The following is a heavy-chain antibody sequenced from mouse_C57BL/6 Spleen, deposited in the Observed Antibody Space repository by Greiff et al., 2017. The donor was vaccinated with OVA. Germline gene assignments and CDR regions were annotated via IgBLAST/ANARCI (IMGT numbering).Heavy chain of an antibody. J-gene: IGHJ1*03. Sequence: EVKLVESGPGLVKPSQSLSLTCSVTGYSITSGYYWNWIRQFPGNKLEWMGYISYDGSNNYNPSLKNRISITRDTSKNQFFLKLNSVTTEDTATYYCARSDGYWYFDVWGTGTTVTVSS. D-gene: IGHD2-3*01. CDR1: GYSITSGYY. V-gene: IGHV3-6*01. CDR2: ISYDGSN. CDR3: ARSDGYWYFDV.